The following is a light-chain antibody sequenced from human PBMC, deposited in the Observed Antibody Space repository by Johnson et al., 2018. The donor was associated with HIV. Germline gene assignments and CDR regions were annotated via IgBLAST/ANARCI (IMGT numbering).Light chain of an antibody. CDR2: DNN. V-gene: IGLV1-51*01. Sequence: QSVLTQPPSVSAAPGQKVTISCSGSSSNIGNNYVSWYQQLPGTAPKLLIYDNNKRPSGVPDRFSGSKSGTSATLGITGLQTGDEANYYCGTWNNSLTSPDVFGTGTKVTVI. CDR3: GTWNNSLTSPDV. J-gene: IGLJ1*01. CDR1: SSNIGNNY.